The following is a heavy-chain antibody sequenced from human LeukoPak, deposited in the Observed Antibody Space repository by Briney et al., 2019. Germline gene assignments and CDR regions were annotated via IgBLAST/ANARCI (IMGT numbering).Heavy chain of an antibody. CDR3: VVGGSPGY. CDR1: GLAFSAYK. V-gene: IGHV3-74*01. Sequence: GGSMRLSCAASGLAFSAYKMHWVRQAPRKGLVWVSRISTDGYTTDYADFVQGRFTASRDNTKNTWSLEMNSLRAEDTAVYYCVVGGSPGYWGQGTLATVSS. CDR2: ISTDGYTT. J-gene: IGHJ4*02. D-gene: IGHD2-15*01.